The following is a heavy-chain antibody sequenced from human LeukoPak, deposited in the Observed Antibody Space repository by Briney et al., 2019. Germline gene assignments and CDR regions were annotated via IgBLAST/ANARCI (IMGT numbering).Heavy chain of an antibody. D-gene: IGHD3-3*01. Sequence: GGSLRLSCAASGFTFSSYWMSWVRQAPGKGLEWVANIKQDGSEKYYVDSVKGRFTISRDNAKNSLYLQMNSLRAEDTAVYYCASEFWSGYPTQGTGSLYWGQGTLVTVSS. V-gene: IGHV3-7*01. J-gene: IGHJ4*02. CDR1: GFTFSSYW. CDR3: ASEFWSGYPTQGTGSLY. CDR2: IKQDGSEK.